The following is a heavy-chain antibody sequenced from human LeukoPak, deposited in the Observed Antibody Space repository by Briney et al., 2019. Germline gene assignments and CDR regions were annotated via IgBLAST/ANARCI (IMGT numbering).Heavy chain of an antibody. CDR3: ARNSSGGWFDP. D-gene: IGHD6-19*01. J-gene: IGHJ5*02. V-gene: IGHV4-39*01. CDR2: IYYSGST. Sequence: PSETLSLTCTVSGGSISSSSYYWGWIRQPPGKGLEWIGSIYYSGSTSYNPSLKSRVTISVDTSKNQFSLKLSSVTAADTAVYYCARNSSGGWFDPWGQGTLVTVFS. CDR1: GGSISSSSYY.